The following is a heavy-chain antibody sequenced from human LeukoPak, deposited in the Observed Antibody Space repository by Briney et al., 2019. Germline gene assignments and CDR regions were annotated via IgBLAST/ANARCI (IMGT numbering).Heavy chain of an antibody. J-gene: IGHJ3*01. Sequence: KPGESLKISCKGSGYSFTNNWIGWVRQVPGKGLEWMGIIYPGDSDTTYSPSFQGQVTFSADKSISTAYLQWDSLKASDTALYYCARQRGVGAFDLWGQGTMVTVSS. CDR2: IYPGDSDT. CDR1: GYSFTNNW. CDR3: ARQRGVGAFDL. V-gene: IGHV5-51*01.